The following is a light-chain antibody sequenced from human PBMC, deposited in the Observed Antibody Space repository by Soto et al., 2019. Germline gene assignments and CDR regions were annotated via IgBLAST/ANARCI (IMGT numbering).Light chain of an antibody. CDR1: QSITTW. J-gene: IGKJ5*01. Sequence: DIQMTQSPSTLSASVGDRVIITCRASQSITTWLAWYQQKPGKAPKLLIYDASSLESGVPSRFSGSGSGTEFTLTISSLQPDDFATYYCQQYNSPITFGQGTRLEIK. CDR2: DAS. V-gene: IGKV1-5*01. CDR3: QQYNSPIT.